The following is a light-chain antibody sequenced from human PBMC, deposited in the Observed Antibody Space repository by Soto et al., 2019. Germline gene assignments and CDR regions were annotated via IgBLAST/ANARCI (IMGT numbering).Light chain of an antibody. Sequence: QSALTQPASVSGSPGQSITISCTGTSSDVGTYNLVSWYQQHPGKAPKLMIYEGSKRPSGVSNRLSGSKSGNTASLTISGLXAEDEADYYCCSYAGSRTLVFGGGTKLTV. J-gene: IGLJ2*01. CDR2: EGS. V-gene: IGLV2-23*01. CDR3: CSYAGSRTLV. CDR1: SSDVGTYNL.